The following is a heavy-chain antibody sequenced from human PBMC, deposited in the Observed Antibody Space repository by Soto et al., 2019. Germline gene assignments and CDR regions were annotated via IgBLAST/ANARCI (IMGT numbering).Heavy chain of an antibody. D-gene: IGHD2-2*01. J-gene: IGHJ5*02. CDR2: IKSNANGGTT. Sequence: GGSLRLSCAASGSTFSYVWMNWVRQAPGKGLEWVGRIKSNANGGTTDYAAPVKGRFTISRDDSKNTLYLHMSSLKTEDTAVYYCVGGTYCSATTCGWFDPWGQGALVTVSS. CDR1: GSTFSYVW. CDR3: VGGTYCSATTCGWFDP. V-gene: IGHV3-15*07.